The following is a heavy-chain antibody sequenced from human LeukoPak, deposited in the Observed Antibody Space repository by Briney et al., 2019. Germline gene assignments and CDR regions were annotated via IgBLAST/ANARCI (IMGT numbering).Heavy chain of an antibody. J-gene: IGHJ4*02. CDR2: IYYSGST. CDR3: ARVMRYSSSWYGGFDY. V-gene: IGHV4-59*01. CDR1: GGSISSYY. D-gene: IGHD6-13*01. Sequence: SETLSLTCTVSGGSISSYYWSWIRQPPGKGLEWIGYIYYSGSTNYNPSLKSRVTISVDTSKNQFSLKLSSVTAADTAVYYCARVMRYSSSWYGGFDYWGQGTLVTVSS.